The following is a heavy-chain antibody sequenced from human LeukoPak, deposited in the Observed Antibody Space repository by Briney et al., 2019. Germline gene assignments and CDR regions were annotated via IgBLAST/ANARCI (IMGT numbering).Heavy chain of an antibody. CDR3: ARQGPMVHGFDY. V-gene: IGHV3-21*01. J-gene: IGHJ4*02. CDR1: GFTVSSNY. D-gene: IGHD3-10*01. CDR2: ISSSSSYI. Sequence: PGGSLRLSCAASGFTVSSNYMSWVRQAPGKGLEWVSSISSSSSYIYYADSVKGRFTISRDNAKNSLYLQMDSLRAEDTAVYYCARQGPMVHGFDYWGQGTLVTVSS.